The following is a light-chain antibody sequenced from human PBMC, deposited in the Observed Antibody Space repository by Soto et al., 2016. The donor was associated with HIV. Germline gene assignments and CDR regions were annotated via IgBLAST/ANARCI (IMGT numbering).Light chain of an antibody. Sequence: YELTQPPSVSVSPGQTASITCYGDKLGNKYACWYQQKPGQSPVLAIYQDSKRPSGIPERFSGSNSGNTATLTISGTQAMDEADYYCQAWDSNTVVFGGGTKLTVL. CDR3: QAWDSNTVV. J-gene: IGLJ2*01. CDR1: KLGNKY. CDR2: QDS. V-gene: IGLV3-1*01.